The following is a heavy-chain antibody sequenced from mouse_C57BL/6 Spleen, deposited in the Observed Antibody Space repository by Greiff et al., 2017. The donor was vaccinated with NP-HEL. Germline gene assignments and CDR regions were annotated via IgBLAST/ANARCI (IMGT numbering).Heavy chain of an antibody. CDR3: GRRTGTRGTDYFDY. Sequence: EVQLVESGGGLVKPGGSLKLSCAASGFTFSDYGVHWVRQAPEKGLEWVAYISRGSSTIYYADTVKGRSTFSRDNAKNTLVLQMTSLRSEDTAMYYCGRRTGTRGTDYFDYWGQGTTLTVSS. D-gene: IGHD3-3*01. CDR2: ISRGSSTI. V-gene: IGHV5-17*01. J-gene: IGHJ2*01. CDR1: GFTFSDYG.